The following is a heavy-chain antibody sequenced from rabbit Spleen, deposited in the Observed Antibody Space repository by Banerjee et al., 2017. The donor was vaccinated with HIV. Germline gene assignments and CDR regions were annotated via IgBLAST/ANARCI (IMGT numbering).Heavy chain of an antibody. CDR3: ARDTSSSFSSYGMDL. D-gene: IGHD1-1*01. CDR1: GFDFSSYY. J-gene: IGHJ6*01. V-gene: IGHV1S7*01. Sequence: QLKESGGGLVQPGGSLKLSCKVSGFDFSSYYMTWVRQAPGKGLEWTGYIDPVFGNTYYASWVNGRFTISSDNAQNTVDLQMNSLTAADTATYFCARDTSSSFSSYGMDLWGPGTLVTVS. CDR2: IDPVFGNT.